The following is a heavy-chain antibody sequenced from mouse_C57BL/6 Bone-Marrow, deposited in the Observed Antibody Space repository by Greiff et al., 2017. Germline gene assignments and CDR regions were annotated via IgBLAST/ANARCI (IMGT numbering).Heavy chain of an antibody. CDR2: IYPRSGNT. V-gene: IGHV1-81*01. D-gene: IGHD1-1*02. CDR3: ARTGGNQDRCFDV. Sequence: QVQLQQSGAELARPGASVKLSCKASGYTFTSYGISWVKQRTGQGLEWIGEIYPRSGNTYYNEKFKGKATLTADKSSSTAYMELRILTSEDSAVYFCARTGGNQDRCFDVWGTGTTVTVSS. J-gene: IGHJ1*03. CDR1: GYTFTSYG.